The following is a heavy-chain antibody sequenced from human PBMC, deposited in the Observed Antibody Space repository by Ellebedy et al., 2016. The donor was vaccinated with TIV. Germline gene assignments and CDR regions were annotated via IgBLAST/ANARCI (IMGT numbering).Heavy chain of an antibody. CDR2: MNPNSGNT. CDR1: GYTFTSYD. CDR3: ARRFTTANNWFDP. V-gene: IGHV1-8*01. J-gene: IGHJ5*02. D-gene: IGHD3-22*01. Sequence: AASVKVSCKASGYTFTSYDINWVRQATGQGLEWMGWMNPNSGNTGYAQKFQGRVTMTRNTSISTAYMELSSLRSEDTAVYYCARRFTTANNWFDPWGQGTLVTVSS.